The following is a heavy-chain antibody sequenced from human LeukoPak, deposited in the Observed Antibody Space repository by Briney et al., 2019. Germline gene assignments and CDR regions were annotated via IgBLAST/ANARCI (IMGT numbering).Heavy chain of an antibody. J-gene: IGHJ2*01. CDR3: ARDRLRTWYLDL. CDR2: VSGSGGTM. CDR1: GFTLSGYS. V-gene: IGHV3-48*01. D-gene: IGHD2-8*01. Sequence: PGGSLRLSCAASGFTLSGYSSNWVRQAPGKGLEWISYVSGSGGTMYYADSVMGRFTISRDDAKNSLYLQMNSLRAEDTAVYYCARDRLRTWYLDLWGRGTLVTVSS.